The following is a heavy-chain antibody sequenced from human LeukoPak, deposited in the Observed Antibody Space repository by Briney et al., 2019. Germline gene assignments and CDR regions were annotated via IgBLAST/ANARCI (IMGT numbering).Heavy chain of an antibody. CDR1: GYSISSAYY. Sequence: SETLSLTCTVSGYSISSAYYWGFIRQPPGKGLEWIGAVYSENTYYNPSLKSRVSISVDTSKNQFSLTMSSVTAADTAVYFCARGLEVRARVGYHYYMDVWGKGTTVTVSS. J-gene: IGHJ6*03. CDR2: VYSENT. CDR3: ARGLEVRARVGYHYYMDV. V-gene: IGHV4-38-2*02. D-gene: IGHD1-26*01.